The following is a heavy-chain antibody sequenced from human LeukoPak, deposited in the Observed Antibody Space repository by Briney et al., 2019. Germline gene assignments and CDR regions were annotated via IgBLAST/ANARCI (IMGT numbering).Heavy chain of an antibody. CDR3: ARDVSELVGNSI. CDR1: GGSVSSGSYY. CDR2: IYYSGST. V-gene: IGHV4-61*01. Sequence: SETLSLTCTVSGGSVSSGSYYWSWIRQPPGKGLEWIGYIYYSGSTNYNPSLKSRVTISVDTSKNQFSLKLSSVTAADTAVYYCARDVSELVGNSIWGQGTMVTVSS. D-gene: IGHD2-15*01. J-gene: IGHJ3*02.